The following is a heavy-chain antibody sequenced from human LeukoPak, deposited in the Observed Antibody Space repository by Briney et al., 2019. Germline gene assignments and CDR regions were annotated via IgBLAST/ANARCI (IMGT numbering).Heavy chain of an antibody. CDR3: ARTRYSSGWYADY. V-gene: IGHV4-39*01. CDR1: GGSIIRRSYY. Sequence: SETLSLTCIVSGGSIIRRSYYWGCIRQPPGKGLEWIGSIYYSGSTYYNPSLKSRVTISVDTSKNQFSLKLSSVTAADTAVYYCARTRYSSGWYADYWGQGTLVTVSS. CDR2: IYYSGST. D-gene: IGHD6-19*01. J-gene: IGHJ4*02.